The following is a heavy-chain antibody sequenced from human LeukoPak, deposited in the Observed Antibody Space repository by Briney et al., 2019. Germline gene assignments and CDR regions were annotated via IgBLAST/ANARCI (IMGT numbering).Heavy chain of an antibody. CDR1: GGTFSSYA. CDR2: IIPIFGTA. CDR3: ARDSSEFRSLLFH. V-gene: IGHV1-69*13. Sequence: GASVRVSCKASGGTFSSYAISWVRQAPGQGLEWMGGIIPIFGTANYAQKFQGRVTITADESTSTAYMELSSLRSEDTAVYYCARDSSEFRSLLFHWGQGTLVTVSS. J-gene: IGHJ1*01. D-gene: IGHD1-14*01.